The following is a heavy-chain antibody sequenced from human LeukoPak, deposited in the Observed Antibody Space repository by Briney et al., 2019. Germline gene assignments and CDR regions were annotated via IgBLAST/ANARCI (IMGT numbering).Heavy chain of an antibody. J-gene: IGHJ4*02. CDR1: AFTVSSNY. D-gene: IGHD4-17*01. V-gene: IGHV3-66*01. CDR3: ARVHGERYYFDY. CDR2: IYSGGST. Sequence: PGGSLRLSCAASAFTVSSNYMSWVRQAPGKGLEWASVIYSGGSTYYADSVKGRFTISRDNSKNTLYLQMNSLRAEDTAVYYCARVHGERYYFDYWGQGTLVTVSS.